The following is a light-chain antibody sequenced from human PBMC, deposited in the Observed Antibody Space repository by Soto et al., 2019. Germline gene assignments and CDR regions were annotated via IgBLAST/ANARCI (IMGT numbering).Light chain of an antibody. CDR1: QRINDDF. Sequence: IVLTQSPGTLSLSAGERATLSCRASQRINDDFLAWYQQRPGQPPRLLIYVASFRATGIPDRFSGSGSGTDFTLTISRLEPEDFAVYYCQQYGSSGTFGQGTKVDI. J-gene: IGKJ1*01. CDR2: VAS. CDR3: QQYGSSGT. V-gene: IGKV3-20*01.